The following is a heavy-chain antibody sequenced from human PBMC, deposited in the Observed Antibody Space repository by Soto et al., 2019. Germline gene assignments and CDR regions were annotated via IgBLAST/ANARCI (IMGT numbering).Heavy chain of an antibody. CDR3: ARGPGAGVRGVILYTNH. Sequence: SETLSLTCAVYGGSFSGYYWSWIRQPPGKGLEWIGEINHSGSTNYNPSLKSRVTISVDTSKNQFSLKLSSVTAADTAVYYCARGPGAGVRGVILYTNHWGQGNLVTVSS. D-gene: IGHD3-10*01. CDR2: INHSGST. V-gene: IGHV4-34*01. CDR1: GGSFSGYY. J-gene: IGHJ5*02.